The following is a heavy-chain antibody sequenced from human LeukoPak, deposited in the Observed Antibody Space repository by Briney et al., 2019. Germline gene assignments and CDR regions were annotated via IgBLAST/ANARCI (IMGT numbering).Heavy chain of an antibody. CDR1: GYSISSGYY. D-gene: IGHD4-11*01. CDR3: ARDIYSNYELFYFDY. CDR2: IYHSGST. Sequence: PSETLSLTCTVSGYSISSGYYWGWIRQPPGKGLEWIGSIYHSGSTYYNPSLKSRVTISVDTSKNQFSLKLSSVTAADTAVYYCARDIYSNYELFYFDYWGQGTLVTVSS. V-gene: IGHV4-38-2*02. J-gene: IGHJ4*02.